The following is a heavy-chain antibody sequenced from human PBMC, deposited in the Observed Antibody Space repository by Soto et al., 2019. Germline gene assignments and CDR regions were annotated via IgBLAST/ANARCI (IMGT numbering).Heavy chain of an antibody. J-gene: IGHJ6*02. D-gene: IGHD3-22*01. Sequence: PGRSMRLCSAASEFNIGRNALRSVRQSPGKWLDWVSAISGSGGSTYYADSVKGRFTISRDNSKKKLYLQMNSLRADETALYYCAKDQWVLGHCYGMDVCGQGTTVTVSS. V-gene: IGHV3-23*01. CDR1: EFNIGRNA. CDR2: ISGSGGST. CDR3: AKDQWVLGHCYGMDV.